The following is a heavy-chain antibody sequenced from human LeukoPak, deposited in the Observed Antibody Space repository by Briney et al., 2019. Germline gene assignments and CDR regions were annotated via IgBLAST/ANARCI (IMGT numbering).Heavy chain of an antibody. V-gene: IGHV1-2*02. CDR2: INPNSGAT. CDR1: AYTFTDYY. J-gene: IGHJ4*02. CDR3: ARGRLSGNSHPPFDY. Sequence: ASVKVSCKASAYTFTDYYIHWVRQAPGQGLEWMGWINPNSGATNYAQNFQGRVTMTRDTSISTAYMELSNLGFDDTAVYYCARGRLSGNSHPPFDYWGQGTLVTVSS. D-gene: IGHD4-23*01.